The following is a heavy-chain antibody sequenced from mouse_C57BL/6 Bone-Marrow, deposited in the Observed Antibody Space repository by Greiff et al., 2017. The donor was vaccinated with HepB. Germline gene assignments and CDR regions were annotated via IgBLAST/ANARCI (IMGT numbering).Heavy chain of an antibody. CDR1: GYTFTSYW. V-gene: IGHV1-55*01. CDR3: ASYYDGSSVWYFDV. J-gene: IGHJ1*03. CDR2: IYPGSGST. Sequence: VQLQQPGAELVKPGASVKMSCKASGYTFTSYWITWVKQRPGQGLEWIGDIYPGSGSTNYNEKFKSKATLTVDTSSSTAYMQLSSLTSEDSAVYYCASYYDGSSVWYFDVWGTGTTVTASS. D-gene: IGHD1-1*01.